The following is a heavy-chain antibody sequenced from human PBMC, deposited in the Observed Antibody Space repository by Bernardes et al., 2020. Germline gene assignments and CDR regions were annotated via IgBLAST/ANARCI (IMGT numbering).Heavy chain of an antibody. V-gene: IGHV3-21*04. D-gene: IGHD3-22*01. J-gene: IGHJ3*02. CDR2: ISSSSSYI. CDR1: GFTFSSYS. CDR3: ARDYYYDSSGYYPMTAFEI. Sequence: SLSLSCAASGFTFSSYSMNWVRQAPGKGLEWVSSISSSSSYIYYADSVKGRYTISRDNAKNSLYLQMNSLRAEDTAVYYCARDYYYDSSGYYPMTAFEIWGQGTMVTVSS.